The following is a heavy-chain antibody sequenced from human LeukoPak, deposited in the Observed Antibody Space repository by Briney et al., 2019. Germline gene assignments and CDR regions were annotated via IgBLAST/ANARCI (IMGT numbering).Heavy chain of an antibody. V-gene: IGHV4-59*08. D-gene: IGHD6-13*01. J-gene: IGHJ3*02. CDR3: ARYSFGQQLVSMRAFDI. Sequence: SETLSLTCTVSGGSISSYYWSWIRQPPGKGLEWIGYIYYSGSTNYNPSLKSRVTISVDTSKNQFSLKLSSVTAADTAVYYCARYSFGQQLVSMRAFDIWGQGTMVTVSS. CDR1: GGSISSYY. CDR2: IYYSGST.